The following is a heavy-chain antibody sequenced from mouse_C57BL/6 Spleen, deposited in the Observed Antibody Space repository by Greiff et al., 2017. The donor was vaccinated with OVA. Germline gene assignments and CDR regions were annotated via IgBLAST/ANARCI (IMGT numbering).Heavy chain of an antibody. D-gene: IGHD2-4*01. CDR3: AKNGYDYDEAWFAY. CDR1: GFSLTSYG. J-gene: IGHJ3*01. Sequence: QVQLQQSGPGLVQPSQSLSITCTVSGFSLTSYGVHWVRQSPGKGLEWLGVIWRGGSTDYNAAFMSRLSITKDNSKSQVFFKMNSLQADDTAIYXCAKNGYDYDEAWFAYWGQGTLVTVSA. CDR2: IWRGGST. V-gene: IGHV2-5*01.